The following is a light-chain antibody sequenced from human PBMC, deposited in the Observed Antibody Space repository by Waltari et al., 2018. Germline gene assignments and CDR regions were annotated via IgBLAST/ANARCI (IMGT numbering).Light chain of an antibody. CDR2: GAS. V-gene: IGKV1-9*01. Sequence: DIQLTQSLSFLHASVGQRNTITCRASQAISSYLAWYQQKPGRAPKVLISGASSLQSGVTSRFSGSGSGTEFNLTISSLQPEDSATYYCQQVKSYPLTFGGGTKVEIK. J-gene: IGKJ4*01. CDR3: QQVKSYPLT. CDR1: QAISSY.